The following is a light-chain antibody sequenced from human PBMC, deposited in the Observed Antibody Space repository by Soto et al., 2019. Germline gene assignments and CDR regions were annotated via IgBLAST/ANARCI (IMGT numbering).Light chain of an antibody. J-gene: IGKJ4*01. Sequence: LVLTQSPATLSLSPGERATLSCRASEGVNNYLAWYRQKPGQAPRLLIYDASNRATGIPARSSGSGSGIDFTLTISSLEPEDFAVYYCQQRRNWPLTFGGGTKVDIK. CDR2: DAS. CDR3: QQRRNWPLT. CDR1: EGVNNY. V-gene: IGKV3-11*01.